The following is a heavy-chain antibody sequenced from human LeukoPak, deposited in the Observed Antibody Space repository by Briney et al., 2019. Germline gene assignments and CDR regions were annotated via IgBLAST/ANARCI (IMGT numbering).Heavy chain of an antibody. V-gene: IGHV3-21*01. CDR3: ARDRGGNWNYASDY. CDR1: GFTFSSYS. CDR2: ISSSGTYI. J-gene: IGHJ4*02. D-gene: IGHD1-7*01. Sequence: GGSLRLFCAASGFTFSSYSMNWVRQAPGKGLEWVSSISSSGTYIYYADSVKGRFTISRDNAKNSPYLQMNSLRAEDTAVYYCARDRGGNWNYASDYWGQGTLVTVSS.